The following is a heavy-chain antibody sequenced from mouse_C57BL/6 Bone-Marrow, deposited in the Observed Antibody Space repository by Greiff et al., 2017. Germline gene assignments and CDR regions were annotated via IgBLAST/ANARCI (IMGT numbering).Heavy chain of an antibody. CDR3: TRGTTVVAGAMDY. Sequence: EVKLMESGGGLVQPGGSMKLSCAASGFTFSDAWMDWVRQSPEKGLEWVAEIRNKANNHATYYAESVKGRFTISRDDSKSSVYLQMNSLRAEDTGIYYCTRGTTVVAGAMDYWGQGTSVTVSS. D-gene: IGHD1-1*01. J-gene: IGHJ4*01. CDR1: GFTFSDAW. V-gene: IGHV6-6*01. CDR2: IRNKANNHAT.